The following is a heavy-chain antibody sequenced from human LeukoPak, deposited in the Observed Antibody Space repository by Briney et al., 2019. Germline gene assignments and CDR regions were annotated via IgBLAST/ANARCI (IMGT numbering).Heavy chain of an antibody. V-gene: IGHV3-33*01. CDR3: ARVGQDYYYGMDV. Sequence: GGSLRLSCAASGFTFSSYGMHWVRQAPGKGLEWVAVIWYDGSNKYYADSVKGRFTISGDNSKNTLYLQMNGLRAEDTAVYYCARVGQDYYYGMDVWGQGTTVTVSS. CDR2: IWYDGSNK. J-gene: IGHJ6*02. CDR1: GFTFSSYG.